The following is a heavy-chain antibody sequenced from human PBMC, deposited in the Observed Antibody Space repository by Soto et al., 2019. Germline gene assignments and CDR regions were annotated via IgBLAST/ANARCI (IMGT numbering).Heavy chain of an antibody. D-gene: IGHD6-19*01. CDR3: AREDSSDSKFDY. V-gene: IGHV1-18*04. CDR1: GYTGYTFTNYG. Sequence: GASVKVSCKASGYTGYTFTNYGINWGRQAPGQGLEWMGRISAYSGNTNYAQKLQGRVTMTTDTSTNSAYMELRSLRSDDTAVYYCAREDSSDSKFDYWGQGTLVTVSS. J-gene: IGHJ4*02. CDR2: ISAYSGNT.